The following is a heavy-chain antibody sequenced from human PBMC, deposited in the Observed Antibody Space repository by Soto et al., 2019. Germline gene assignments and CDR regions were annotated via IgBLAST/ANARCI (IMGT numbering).Heavy chain of an antibody. D-gene: IGHD3-10*01. Sequence: EVQLVESGGGLVQPGRSLRLSCAASGFTFDDYAMHWVRQAPGKGLEWVSGISWNSGSIGYADSVKGRFTISRDNAKNSLYLQMNSLRAEDTALYYCAKDSPYYYGSGPIDYWGQGTLVTVSS. CDR3: AKDSPYYYGSGPIDY. J-gene: IGHJ4*02. CDR1: GFTFDDYA. CDR2: ISWNSGSI. V-gene: IGHV3-9*01.